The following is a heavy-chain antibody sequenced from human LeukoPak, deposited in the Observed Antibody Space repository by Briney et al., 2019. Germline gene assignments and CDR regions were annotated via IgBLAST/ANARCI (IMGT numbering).Heavy chain of an antibody. CDR1: GFTFSSYA. D-gene: IGHD1-7*01. Sequence: PGGSLRLSCAASGFTFSSYAMNWVRQAPGKGLEWVSGVSGSGGSTNYADSVKGRFTISRDNSNNTLYLQMNSLKTEDTAVYYCTTGELLGLNWGQGTLVTVSS. CDR2: VSGSGGST. J-gene: IGHJ4*02. V-gene: IGHV3-23*01. CDR3: TTGELLGLN.